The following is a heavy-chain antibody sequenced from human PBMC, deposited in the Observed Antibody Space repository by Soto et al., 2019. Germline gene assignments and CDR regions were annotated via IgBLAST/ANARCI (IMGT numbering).Heavy chain of an antibody. CDR1: GFTFSSYA. CDR3: AKNRIGYGDYGNFDY. V-gene: IGHV3-23*01. Sequence: GGSLRLSCAASGFTFSSYAMSWVRQAPGKGLEWVSAISGSGGSTYYADSVKGRFTISRDNSKNTLYLQMNSLRAEDTAVYYCAKNRIGYGDYGNFDYWGQGTLVTVSS. J-gene: IGHJ4*02. D-gene: IGHD4-17*01. CDR2: ISGSGGST.